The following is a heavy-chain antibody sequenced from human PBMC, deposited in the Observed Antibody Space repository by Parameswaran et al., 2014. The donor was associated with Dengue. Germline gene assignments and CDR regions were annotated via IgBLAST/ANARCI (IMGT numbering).Heavy chain of an antibody. D-gene: IGHD6-13*01. Sequence: WIRQSPSRGLEWLGRTYYRSKWYNDYAVSVKSRITINPDTSKNQFSLQLNSVTPEDTAVYYCARDHKTPIAAAGTLNDAFDIWGQGTMVTVS. CDR3: ARDHKTPIAAAGTLNDAFDI. CDR2: TYYRSKWYN. V-gene: IGHV6-1*01. J-gene: IGHJ3*02.